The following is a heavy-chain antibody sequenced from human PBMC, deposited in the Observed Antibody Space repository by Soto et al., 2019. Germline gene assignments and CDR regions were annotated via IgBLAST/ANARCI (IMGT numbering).Heavy chain of an antibody. CDR3: ARDPSKRPRNYYGSGKEGAFDI. CDR1: GGSISSGGYY. D-gene: IGHD3-10*01. V-gene: IGHV4-31*03. Sequence: PSETLSLTCTVSGGSISSGGYYWSWIRQHPGKGLEWIGYIYYSGSTYYNPSLKSRVTISVDTSKNQFSLKLSPVTAADTAVYYCARDPSKRPRNYYGSGKEGAFDIWGQGTMVTVSS. J-gene: IGHJ3*02. CDR2: IYYSGST.